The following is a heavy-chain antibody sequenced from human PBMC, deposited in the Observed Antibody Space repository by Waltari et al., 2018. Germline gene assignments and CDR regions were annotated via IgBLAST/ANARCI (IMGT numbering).Heavy chain of an antibody. Sequence: QVQLVQSGAEVKKPGSSVKVSCKASGGTFSSYAISWVRQAPGQGLEWMGGIIHIFVTANYAQKFQGRVTITADKSTSTAYMELSSLRSEDTAVYYCARYVLRFLETNRQAFDIWGQGTMVTVSS. CDR3: ARYVLRFLETNRQAFDI. J-gene: IGHJ3*02. V-gene: IGHV1-69*14. D-gene: IGHD3-3*01. CDR2: IIHIFVTA. CDR1: GGTFSSYA.